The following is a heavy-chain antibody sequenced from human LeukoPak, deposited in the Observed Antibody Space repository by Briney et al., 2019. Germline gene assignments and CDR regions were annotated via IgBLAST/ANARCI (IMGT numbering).Heavy chain of an antibody. CDR1: GFPFANTY. CDR2: ITSDGSSI. V-gene: IGHV3-74*01. Sequence: GGSLRLSCAASGFPFANTYMHWVRQAPGKGLVWVSIITSDGSSINYADSVKGRFTISRDNAKNSLYLQMNSLRAEDTAVYYCARDKRVVTGLYYFEYWGQGTLVTVSS. CDR3: ARDKRVVTGLYYFEY. D-gene: IGHD2-21*02. J-gene: IGHJ4*02.